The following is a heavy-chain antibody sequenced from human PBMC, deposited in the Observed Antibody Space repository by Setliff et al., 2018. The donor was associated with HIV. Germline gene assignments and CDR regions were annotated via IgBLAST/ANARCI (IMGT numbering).Heavy chain of an antibody. CDR2: TSHSGKT. J-gene: IGHJ4*02. CDR1: GGPLSGHY. V-gene: IGHV4-34*01. CDR3: VTSSSWSSRLNF. D-gene: IGHD2-2*01. Sequence: SETPSLTCAVYGGPLSGHYWSWIRQPPGQGLEWIGETSHSGKTNYNPSLKSRVTISVDTSKNQFSLKLTSVTAADTAVYYCVTSSSWSSRLNFWGPGMLVTVSS.